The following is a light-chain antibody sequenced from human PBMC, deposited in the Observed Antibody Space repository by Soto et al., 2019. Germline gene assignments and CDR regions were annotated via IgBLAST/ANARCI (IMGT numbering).Light chain of an antibody. CDR1: QSVSSKF. V-gene: IGKV3-20*01. J-gene: IGKJ2*01. CDR2: GAS. Sequence: EIVLTQSPGTLSLSPGERGTLSCRASQSVSSKFLVWYQQKPGQAPRLLIYGASSRATGIPDRFSGSGSGTDFTLTISRLEPEDFAIYYCQQYGSSPRTFGQGTKLEIK. CDR3: QQYGSSPRT.